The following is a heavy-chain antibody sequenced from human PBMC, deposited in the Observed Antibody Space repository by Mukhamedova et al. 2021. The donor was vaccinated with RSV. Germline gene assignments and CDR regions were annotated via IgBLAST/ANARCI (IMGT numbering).Heavy chain of an antibody. D-gene: IGHD2-2*01. CDR3: AKDPEIVVVPAARRGGNFDY. J-gene: IGHJ4*02. V-gene: IGHV3-23*01. Sequence: AEYMGGRFTISRDNSKNTLYLQMNSLRAEDTAVYYCAKDPEIVVVPAARRGGNFDYWGQGTLVTVSS.